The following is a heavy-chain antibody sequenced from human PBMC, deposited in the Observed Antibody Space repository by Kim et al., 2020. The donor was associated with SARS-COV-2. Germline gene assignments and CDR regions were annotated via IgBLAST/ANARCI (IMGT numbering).Heavy chain of an antibody. V-gene: IGHV3-11*01. CDR3: ARDKDY. CDR1: GFTFSGYY. CDR2: ISSGGSTI. Sequence: GGSLRLSCAASGFTFSGYYMSWIRQAPGKGLEWVSYISSGGSTIYYTDSVKGRFTIYRDNAKNSLYLQMNSLRAEDTAVYYCARDKDYWGQGTLVTVSS. J-gene: IGHJ4*02.